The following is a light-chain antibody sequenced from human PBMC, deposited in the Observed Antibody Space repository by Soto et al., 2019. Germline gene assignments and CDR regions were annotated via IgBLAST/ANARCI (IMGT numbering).Light chain of an antibody. J-gene: IGLJ2*01. V-gene: IGLV2-14*01. CDR2: DVS. CDR3: SSYTSSSTSVV. CDR1: SSDVGGYTF. Sequence: QSVLTQPASVSGSPGQSITISCTGTSSDVGGYTFVSWYQQHPGKAPKLMIYDVSNRPSGVSNRFSGSKSGNTASLTISGLQAEDEADYYCSSYTSSSTSVVFGGGTQLTVL.